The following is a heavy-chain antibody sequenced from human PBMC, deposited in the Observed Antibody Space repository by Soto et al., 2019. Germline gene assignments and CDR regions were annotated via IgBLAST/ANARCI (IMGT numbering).Heavy chain of an antibody. CDR3: AKEPQYLNWFDP. CDR1: GFTFTINA. D-gene: IGHD4-4*01. J-gene: IGHJ5*02. CDR2: ISGTGDRT. Sequence: GGSLRLSCSASGFTFTINAMSWVRQAPGKGLEWVSAISGTGDRTYYVDSVKGRFTISRDNSKNTLYLQMNSLRAEDTAVYYCAKEPQYLNWFDPWGQGTLVTVSS. V-gene: IGHV3-23*01.